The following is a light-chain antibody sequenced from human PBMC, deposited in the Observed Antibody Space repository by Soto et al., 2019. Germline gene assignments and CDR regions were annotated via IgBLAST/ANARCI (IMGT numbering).Light chain of an antibody. Sequence: EIVLTQSPGTLSLSPGERATLSCRASQSVRSRYLAWYQQKPGQAPRLLIYGASSRATGIPDRFSGCGSGTDFTLTISRLEPEDFAVYYCQHYDRSPYTFGQGTKLEIK. J-gene: IGKJ2*01. CDR1: QSVRSRY. V-gene: IGKV3-20*01. CDR3: QHYDRSPYT. CDR2: GAS.